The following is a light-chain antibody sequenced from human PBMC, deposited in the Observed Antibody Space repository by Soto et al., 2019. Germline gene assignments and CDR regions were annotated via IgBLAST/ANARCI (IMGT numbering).Light chain of an antibody. CDR1: SSDVGAYNY. CDR3: SSYTSSNTLV. V-gene: IGLV2-14*01. J-gene: IGLJ2*01. CDR2: EVS. Sequence: QYALTQPASVSGSPGQSITISCTGTSSDVGAYNYVSWYQQHPGKAPKLMIFEVSDRPSGVSNRFSGSKSGNTASLTISGLQAEDEADYYCSSYTSSNTLVFGGGTKLTVL.